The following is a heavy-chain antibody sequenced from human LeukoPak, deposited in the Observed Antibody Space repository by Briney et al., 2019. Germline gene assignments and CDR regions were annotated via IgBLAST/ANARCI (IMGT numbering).Heavy chain of an antibody. CDR3: ATDKDYALAV. CDR2: IRSDDGAI. Sequence: GGSLSLSCEGSGFTFSDYQMSWIRQPPGKGLEWVSYIRSDDGAIHYTDSVKGRFTISRDDAKNSLYLQMNSLRAEDTAVYYCATDKDYALAVWGQGTTVTVSS. D-gene: IGHD3-16*01. CDR1: GFTFSDYQ. J-gene: IGHJ6*02. V-gene: IGHV3-11*01.